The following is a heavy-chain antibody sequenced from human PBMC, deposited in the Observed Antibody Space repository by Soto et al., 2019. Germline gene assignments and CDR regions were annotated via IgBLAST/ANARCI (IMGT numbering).Heavy chain of an antibody. V-gene: IGHV4-34*01. D-gene: IGHD2-2*01. CDR3: ARGRGDCTSTSCHESTIFDF. J-gene: IGHJ4*02. CDR1: GGSFSGYY. Sequence: PSETLSLTCAVYGGSFSGYYWSWIRQPPGKGLEWIGEINHSGSTNYNPSLKSRVTISVDTSKNQFSLKVSSVTAADTAVYYCARGRGDCTSTSCHESTIFDFWGQGALVTVSS. CDR2: INHSGST.